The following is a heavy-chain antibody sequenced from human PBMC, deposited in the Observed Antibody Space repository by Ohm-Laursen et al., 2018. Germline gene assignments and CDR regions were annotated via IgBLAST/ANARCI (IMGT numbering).Heavy chain of an antibody. CDR3: ARGFQLPLGLFDY. CDR2: VYSSGST. CDR1: GDSMSRNF. V-gene: IGHV4-4*07. Sequence: TLSLTCSVSGDSMSRNFWSWIRQPAGKGLEWIGRVYSSGSTNYNPSLKSRVTMSVDTSKNQFSLRLSSVTAADTAVYYCARGFQLPLGLFDYWGQGTLVAVSS. J-gene: IGHJ4*02. D-gene: IGHD2-2*01.